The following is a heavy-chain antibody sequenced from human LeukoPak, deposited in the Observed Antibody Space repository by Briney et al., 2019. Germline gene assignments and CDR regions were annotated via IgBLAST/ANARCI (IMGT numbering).Heavy chain of an antibody. D-gene: IGHD2-2*01. CDR2: INPSGGST. J-gene: IGHJ5*02. Sequence: GASVKVSCKASGYTFTGYYMHWVRQAPGQGLEWMAWINPSGGSTSYAQKFQGRVTMTRDTSTSTVYMELSSLRSEDTAVYYCARDRRAYCSSTSCLAFDPWGQGTLVTVSS. V-gene: IGHV1-46*01. CDR1: GYTFTGYY. CDR3: ARDRRAYCSSTSCLAFDP.